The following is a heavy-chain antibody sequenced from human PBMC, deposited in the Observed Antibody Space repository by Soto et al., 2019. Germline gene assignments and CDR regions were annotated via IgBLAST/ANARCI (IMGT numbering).Heavy chain of an antibody. D-gene: IGHD3-9*01. CDR3: ARERYFDWLATYAFDI. Sequence: PSETLSLTCTVSGGSISSGGYYWSWIRQHPGKGLEWIGYIYYSGSTYYNPSLKSRVTISVDTSKNQFSLKLSSVTAADTAVYYCARERYFDWLATYAFDIWGQGTMVTVSS. CDR1: GGSISSGGYY. V-gene: IGHV4-31*03. CDR2: IYYSGST. J-gene: IGHJ3*02.